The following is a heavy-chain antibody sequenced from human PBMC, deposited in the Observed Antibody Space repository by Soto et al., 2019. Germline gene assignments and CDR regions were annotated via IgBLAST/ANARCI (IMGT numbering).Heavy chain of an antibody. CDR1: GYTLTELS. Sequence: ASVKVSCKVSGYTLTELSMHWVRQAPGKGLEWMGGFDPEDDETIYAQKFQGRVTMTADTSTDTAYMELSSLRYEDTAVYYCATDVYNCNYVTDPWGQGXLVTVSS. J-gene: IGHJ5*02. CDR3: ATDVYNCNYVTDP. CDR2: FDPEDDET. V-gene: IGHV1-24*01. D-gene: IGHD1-7*01.